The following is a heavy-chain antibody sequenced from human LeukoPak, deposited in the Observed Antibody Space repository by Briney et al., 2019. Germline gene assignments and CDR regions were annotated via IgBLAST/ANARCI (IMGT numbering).Heavy chain of an antibody. Sequence: SETLSLTCSVSDFSISSAYYWGWIRQPPGKGLEWIGNMYHSGSTFSNPSLKSRVIMSVDSSKNQFSLTLSSVTAADTAVYYCARIRSYYDSGYYPYYIDYWGQGILVTVSS. J-gene: IGHJ4*02. D-gene: IGHD3-22*01. CDR1: DFSISSAYY. V-gene: IGHV4-38-2*01. CDR2: MYHSGST. CDR3: ARIRSYYDSGYYPYYIDY.